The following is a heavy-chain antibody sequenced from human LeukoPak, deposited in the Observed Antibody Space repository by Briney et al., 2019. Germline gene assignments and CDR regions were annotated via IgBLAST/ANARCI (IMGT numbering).Heavy chain of an antibody. CDR2: ISGSGGST. V-gene: IGHV3-23*01. D-gene: IGHD4-17*01. CDR1: GFTFSSYA. J-gene: IGHJ4*02. CDR3: AKDSYGDYSPPVFDY. Sequence: GGSLRLSCAASGFTFSSYAMSWVRQAAGKGLEWVSAISGSGGSTYYADSVKGRFTISRDNSKNTLYLQMNSLRAEDTAVYYCAKDSYGDYSPPVFDYWGQGTLVTVSS.